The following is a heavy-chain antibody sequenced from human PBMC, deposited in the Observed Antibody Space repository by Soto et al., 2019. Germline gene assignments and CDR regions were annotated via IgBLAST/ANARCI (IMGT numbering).Heavy chain of an antibody. CDR2: IYHSGST. D-gene: IGHD1-20*01. CDR3: ASNSLTYFDY. Sequence: PSETLSLTCAVSGGSISSGGYSWSCIRQPPGKGLEWIGYIYHSGSTYYNPSLKSRVTISVDRSKNQFSLKLSSVTAADTAVYYCASNSLTYFDYWGQGTLVTVSS. CDR1: GGSISSGGYS. J-gene: IGHJ4*02. V-gene: IGHV4-30-2*01.